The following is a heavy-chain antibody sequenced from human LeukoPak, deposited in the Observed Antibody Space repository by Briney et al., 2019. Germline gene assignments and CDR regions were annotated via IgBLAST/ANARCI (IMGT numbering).Heavy chain of an antibody. V-gene: IGHV3-7*03. CDR3: AKDPGAVGGYYFDY. CDR2: INEDGSEK. CDR1: GFTFSSFW. D-gene: IGHD3-16*01. J-gene: IGHJ4*02. Sequence: GGSPRLSCAASGFTFSSFWMTWVRQAPGKGLEWVANINEDGSEKYYVDSVKGRFTISRDNAKNSLYLQMNSLRAEDTALYYCAKDPGAVGGYYFDYWGQGTLVTVSS.